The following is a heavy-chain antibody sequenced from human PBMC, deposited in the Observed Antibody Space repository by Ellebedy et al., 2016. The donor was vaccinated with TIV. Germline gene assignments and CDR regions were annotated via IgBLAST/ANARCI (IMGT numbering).Heavy chain of an antibody. Sequence: GESLKISXAASGFTFRGYWISWVRQAPGKGLEWVANIKEDGSEKYYVDSVKGRFTISRDNAKNSLYLQMNSLRAEDTAVYYCASRPLRYDWNTYFEYWGQGTLVTVSS. CDR1: GFTFRGYW. V-gene: IGHV3-7*02. CDR2: IKEDGSEK. D-gene: IGHD1-1*01. CDR3: ASRPLRYDWNTYFEY. J-gene: IGHJ4*02.